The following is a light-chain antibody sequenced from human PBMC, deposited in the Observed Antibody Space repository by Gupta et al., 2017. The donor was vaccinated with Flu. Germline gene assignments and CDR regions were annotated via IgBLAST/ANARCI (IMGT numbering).Light chain of an antibody. CDR1: QSVSSSY. V-gene: IGKV3-20*01. Sequence: DIVLTQSPGTLSLSPGERATLSCRASQSVSSSYLAWYQQKPGQAPRLLIYGASSRATGIPNRFSGSGSGTDFTLTISRREPEDFAVYYCQQDGSSPLFTFGPGTKVDIK. CDR2: GAS. CDR3: QQDGSSPLFT. J-gene: IGKJ3*01.